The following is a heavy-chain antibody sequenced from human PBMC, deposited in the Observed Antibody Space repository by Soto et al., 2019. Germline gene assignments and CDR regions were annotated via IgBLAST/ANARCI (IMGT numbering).Heavy chain of an antibody. D-gene: IGHD1-26*01. CDR2: ISSASSTI. Sequence: GGSLRLSCGASGFTFSSYSMSWIRQAPGKGLEWILYISSASSTISYADSVKGRFTISRDNAKNSLYLQMNSLRAEDTAVYYCARVGSVYFDFWGQGALVTVSS. CDR1: GFTFSSYS. J-gene: IGHJ4*02. V-gene: IGHV3-48*01. CDR3: ARVGSVYFDF.